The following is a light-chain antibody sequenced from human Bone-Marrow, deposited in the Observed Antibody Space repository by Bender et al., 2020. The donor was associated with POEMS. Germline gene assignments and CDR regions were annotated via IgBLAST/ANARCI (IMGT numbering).Light chain of an antibody. CDR2: QDT. Sequence: LTQPDSVSVSPGQTASISCSGNKLSNKYVCWYQQKAGQSPVLVIHQDTRRPSGIPERFSGSNSGNTATLTISGTQAMDEADYYCQTWDSSTAVFGGGTKLTVL. CDR3: QTWDSSTAV. V-gene: IGLV3-1*01. CDR1: KLSNKY. J-gene: IGLJ2*01.